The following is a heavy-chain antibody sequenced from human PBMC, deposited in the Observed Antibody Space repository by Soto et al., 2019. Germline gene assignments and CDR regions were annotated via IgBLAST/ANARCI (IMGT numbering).Heavy chain of an antibody. V-gene: IGHV4-39*01. CDR1: GGSISSSSYY. CDR2: IYYSGST. Sequence: QLQLQESGPGLVKPSETLSLTCTVSGGSISSSSYYWGWIRQPPGKGLEWIGSIYYSGSTYYNPSLKSRVTHSVDTSKNQFSLQLSSVTAADTAVYYGARLSGSYVDYWGQGTLVTVSS. J-gene: IGHJ4*02. CDR3: ARLSGSYVDY. D-gene: IGHD1-26*01.